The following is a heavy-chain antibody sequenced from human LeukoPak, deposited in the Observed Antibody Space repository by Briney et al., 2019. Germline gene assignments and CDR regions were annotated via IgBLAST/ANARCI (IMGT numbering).Heavy chain of an antibody. V-gene: IGHV5-51*01. CDR2: IYPGDSDT. CDR3: ARTAGPNYYDYYMDV. J-gene: IGHJ6*03. CDR1: GYGFTNYW. Sequence: GESLKISCKGSGYGFTNYWIGWVRQMPGKGLEWMGMIYPGDSDTRYSPSFQGQVTISADKSVSTAYLQWSSLKASDIAMYYCARTAGPNYYDYYMDVWGKGTTVTVSS.